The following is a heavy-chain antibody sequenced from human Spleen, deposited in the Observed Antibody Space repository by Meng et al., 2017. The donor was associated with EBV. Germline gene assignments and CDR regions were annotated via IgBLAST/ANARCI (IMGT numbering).Heavy chain of an antibody. CDR2: IIHTGET. V-gene: IGHV4-34*02. D-gene: IGHD5-24*01. CDR1: GGSFSGHY. CDR3: VRGGEGDGYSLPY. J-gene: IGHJ4*02. Sequence: QVQLQQVGAGLLKPPETLHLTCAVNGGSFSGHYWTWIRQPPGKGLEWIGEIIHTGETNYNPSLTGRVTISRDTSKKHLSLRLNSVTAADTAVYYCVRGGEGDGYSLPYWGQGTLVTVSS.